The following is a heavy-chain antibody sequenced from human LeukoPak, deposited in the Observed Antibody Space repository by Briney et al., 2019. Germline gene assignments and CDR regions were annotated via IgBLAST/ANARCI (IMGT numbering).Heavy chain of an antibody. J-gene: IGHJ4*02. CDR2: INHSGST. V-gene: IGHV4-34*01. Sequence: PSETLSLTCAVYGGSFSGYNWSWIRQPPGKGLEWIGEINHSGSTNYNPSLKSRVTISVDTSKNQFSLKLSSVSAAETAVYYCARYSSSWYSVVYWGQGTLVTVSS. CDR1: GGSFSGYN. CDR3: ARYSSSWYSVVY. D-gene: IGHD6-13*01.